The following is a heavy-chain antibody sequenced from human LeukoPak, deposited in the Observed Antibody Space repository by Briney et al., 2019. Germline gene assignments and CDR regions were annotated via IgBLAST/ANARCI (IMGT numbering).Heavy chain of an antibody. Sequence: PSETLSLTCAVYGGSFSGYYWSWIRQPPGKGLEWIGEINHSGSTNYNPSLKSRVTISVETSKNQFSLKLSSVTAADTAVYYCAKQEVENYYSSGRPTADWGQGTLVTVSS. CDR2: INHSGST. CDR3: AKQEVENYYSSGRPTAD. J-gene: IGHJ4*02. V-gene: IGHV4-34*01. CDR1: GGSFSGYY. D-gene: IGHD3-10*01.